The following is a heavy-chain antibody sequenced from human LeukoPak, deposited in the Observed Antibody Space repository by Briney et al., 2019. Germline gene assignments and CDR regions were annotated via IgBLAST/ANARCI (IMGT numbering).Heavy chain of an antibody. CDR2: ITSDGTAT. J-gene: IGHJ4*02. D-gene: IGHD5-24*01. Sequence: PGGSLRLSCVASGFTFSNYWMHWVRQAPGKGLVWVSRITSDGTATTYADSVKGRFTISRDNAKNTLYLQMNSLRVEDTALYYCARGYNYANDFGSWGQGTLVSVSS. CDR1: GFTFSNYW. CDR3: ARGYNYANDFGS. V-gene: IGHV3-74*01.